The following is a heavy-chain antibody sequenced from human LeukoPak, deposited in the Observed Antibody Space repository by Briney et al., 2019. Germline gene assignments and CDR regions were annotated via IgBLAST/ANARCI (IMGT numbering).Heavy chain of an antibody. CDR2: IYYSGST. Sequence: PSETLSLTCTVSGGSISSYYWSWIRQPPGKGLEWIGYIYYSGSTNYNPSLKSRVTISVDTSKNQFSLKLSSVTAADTAVYYCAKDPQGYCSSTSCYAVTFDYWGQGTLVTVSS. V-gene: IGHV4-59*12. J-gene: IGHJ4*02. CDR1: GGSISSYY. D-gene: IGHD2-2*01. CDR3: AKDPQGYCSSTSCYAVTFDY.